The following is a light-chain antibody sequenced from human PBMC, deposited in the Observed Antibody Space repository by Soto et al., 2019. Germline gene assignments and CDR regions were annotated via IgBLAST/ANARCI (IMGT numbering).Light chain of an antibody. Sequence: DVVMTQSPLSLPVTLGQPASISCTSKHSLLHSDGIAFFSWFQHKPGQAPRLLLYEAATRANGVPARFSGSGCSTDITLTISGQQSEDAAIYYCQQYQTWPRTFGQGTKVDIK. J-gene: IGKJ1*01. V-gene: IGKV2-30*02. CDR1: HSLLHSDGIAF. CDR3: QQYQTWPRT. CDR2: EAA.